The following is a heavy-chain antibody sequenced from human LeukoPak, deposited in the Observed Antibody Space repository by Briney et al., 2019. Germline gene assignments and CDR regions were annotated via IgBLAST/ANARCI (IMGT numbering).Heavy chain of an antibody. D-gene: IGHD3-22*01. CDR3: ASVASRLDDAFDI. Sequence: GGSLRLSCAASGFTFSSYEMNWVRQAPGKGLEWVSYISSSGSTIYYADSVKGRFTISRDNAKNSLYLQMNSLRAEDTAVYYCASVASRLDDAFDIWGQGTMVTVSS. V-gene: IGHV3-48*03. CDR2: ISSSGSTI. CDR1: GFTFSSYE. J-gene: IGHJ3*02.